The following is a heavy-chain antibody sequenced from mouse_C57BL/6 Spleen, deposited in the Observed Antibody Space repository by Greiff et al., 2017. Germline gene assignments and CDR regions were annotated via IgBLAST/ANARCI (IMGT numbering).Heavy chain of an antibody. CDR1: GYTFTRYW. Sequence: QVQLQQPGAELVMPGASVKLSCKASGYTFTRYWMHWVKPRPGQGLEWIGEIDPSDSYTNYNQKFKGKSTLTVDNSSSTAYMQLSSLTSEDSAVYYCGITTVVAPYAMDYWGQGTSVTVSS. CDR2: IDPSDSYT. CDR3: GITTVVAPYAMDY. J-gene: IGHJ4*01. V-gene: IGHV1-69*01. D-gene: IGHD1-1*01.